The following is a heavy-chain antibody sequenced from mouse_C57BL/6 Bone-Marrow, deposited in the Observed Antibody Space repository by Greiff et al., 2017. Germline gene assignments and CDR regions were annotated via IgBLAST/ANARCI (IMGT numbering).Heavy chain of an antibody. J-gene: IGHJ3*01. CDR2: IYPRSGNT. D-gene: IGHD3-2*02. CDR3: AVRQLRLPFAY. V-gene: IGHV1-81*01. Sequence: QVQLKESGAELARPGASVKLSCKASGYTFTSYGISWVKQRTGQGLEWIGEIYPRSGNTYYNEKFKGKATLTADKSSSTAYMELRSLTSEDSAVYFWAVRQLRLPFAYWGQGTLVTVSA. CDR1: GYTFTSYG.